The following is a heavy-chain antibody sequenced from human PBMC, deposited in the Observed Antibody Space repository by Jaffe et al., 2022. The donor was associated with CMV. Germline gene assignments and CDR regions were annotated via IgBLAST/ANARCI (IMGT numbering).Heavy chain of an antibody. CDR3: ASGPRAAAGTRYFQH. CDR2: IYYSGST. J-gene: IGHJ1*01. D-gene: IGHD6-13*01. Sequence: QVQLQESGPGLVKPSETLSLTCTVSGGSISSYYWSWIRQPPGKGLEWIGYIYYSGSTNYNPSLKSRVTISVDTSKNQFSLKLSSVTAADTAVYYCASGPRAAAGTRYFQHWGQGTLVTVSS. CDR1: GGSISSYY. V-gene: IGHV4-59*01.